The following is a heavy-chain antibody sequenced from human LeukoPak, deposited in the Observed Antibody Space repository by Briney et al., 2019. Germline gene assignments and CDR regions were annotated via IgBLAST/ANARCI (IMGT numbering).Heavy chain of an antibody. D-gene: IGHD3-16*01. CDR1: GGSISSYY. CDR2: IYCSGST. J-gene: IGHJ4*02. Sequence: SETLSLTCTVSGGSISSYYWSWIRQPPGKGLEWIGYIYCSGSTNYNPSLKSDVTILVDKSKHQFSLKLSSVTDADTAVYYCARDSRSYVWGSSPFDYWGQGTLVTVSS. V-gene: IGHV4-59*12. CDR3: ARDSRSYVWGSSPFDY.